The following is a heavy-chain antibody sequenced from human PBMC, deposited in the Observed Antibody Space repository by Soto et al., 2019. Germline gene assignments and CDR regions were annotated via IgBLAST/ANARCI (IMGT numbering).Heavy chain of an antibody. CDR3: ARGSSRDTAPFVDYYGMDV. J-gene: IGHJ6*02. CDR1: GGTFSSYA. Sequence: GASVKVSCKASGGTFSSYAISWVRQAPGQGLEWMGGIIPIFGTANYAQKFQGRVTITADESTSTAYMELSSLRSEDTAVYYCARGSSRDTAPFVDYYGMDVWGQGTTVTVSS. CDR2: IIPIFGTA. D-gene: IGHD6-13*01. V-gene: IGHV1-69*13.